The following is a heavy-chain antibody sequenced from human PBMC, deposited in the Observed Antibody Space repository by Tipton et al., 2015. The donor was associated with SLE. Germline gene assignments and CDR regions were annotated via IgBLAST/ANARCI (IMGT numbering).Heavy chain of an antibody. V-gene: IGHV3-7*01. CDR3: ARAPGGSYHQIDP. CDR2: IKQDGSEK. Sequence: LSLTCTVSGGSISSYYWSWVRQAPGKGLEWVANIKQDGSEKYYVDSVKGRFTISRDNAKNSLYLQMNSLRAEDTAVYYCARAPGGSYHQIDPWGQGTLVTVSS. J-gene: IGHJ5*02. D-gene: IGHD1-26*01. CDR1: GGSISSYY.